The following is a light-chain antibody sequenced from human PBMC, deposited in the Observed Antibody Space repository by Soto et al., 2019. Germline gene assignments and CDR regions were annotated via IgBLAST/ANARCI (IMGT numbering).Light chain of an antibody. J-gene: IGKJ1*01. CDR2: GAS. Sequence: MVLTQYPGTLTFSAGKRATLSCRASQSVSSSYLAWYQQKPGQAPRLLIYGASSRATGIPDRFSGSGSGTDFTLTISRLEPEDFAVYYCQQYGRSLPWTFGQGTKVDIK. CDR3: QQYGRSLPWT. CDR1: QSVSSSY. V-gene: IGKV3-20*01.